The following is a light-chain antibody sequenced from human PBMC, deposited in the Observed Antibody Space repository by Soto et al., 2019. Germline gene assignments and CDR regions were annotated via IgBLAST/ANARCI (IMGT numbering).Light chain of an antibody. J-gene: IGKJ2*01. CDR2: GAS. Sequence: DLQMTQSPSSLSASVGDKVTFTCRAGQSISTYVNWYRQKAGKAPEFLIYGASLKYSAVPSRFSGSGSGTDFTLTISRLQPEDFATYYCQQTYNTPYTFGQGTKLEI. CDR3: QQTYNTPYT. CDR1: QSISTY. V-gene: IGKV1-39*01.